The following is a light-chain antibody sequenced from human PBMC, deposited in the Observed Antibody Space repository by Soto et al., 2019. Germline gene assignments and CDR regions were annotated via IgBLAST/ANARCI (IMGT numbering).Light chain of an antibody. CDR1: QSVSSSS. CDR2: GAS. J-gene: IGKJ3*01. Sequence: EIVLTQSPGTLSLSPGERATLSCRASQSVSSSSLAWYQQKPGQAPRLLIYGASSRATGIPDRFSGSGSGTDFTLTISRLEPEDFEVYYCQQYGSSPLFTFGPGTKVDIK. CDR3: QQYGSSPLFT. V-gene: IGKV3-20*01.